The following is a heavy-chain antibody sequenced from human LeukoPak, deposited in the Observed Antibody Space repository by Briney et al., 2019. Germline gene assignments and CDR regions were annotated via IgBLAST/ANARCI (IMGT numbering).Heavy chain of an antibody. CDR1: GGSVSRAGYY. CDR3: ARRPAAGTRYYYYYYMDV. CDR2: IYFGETT. V-gene: IGHV4-30-2*01. Sequence: SQTLSLTCTVSGGSVSRAGYYWSWIRQPPGKGLEWIGFIYFGETTAYSPSLKSRVTISVDTSKNQFSLKLSSVTAADTAVYYCARRPAAGTRYYYYYYMDVWGKGTTVTVSS. J-gene: IGHJ6*03. D-gene: IGHD6-13*01.